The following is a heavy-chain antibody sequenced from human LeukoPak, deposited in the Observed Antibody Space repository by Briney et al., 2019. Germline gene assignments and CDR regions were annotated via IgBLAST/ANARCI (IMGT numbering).Heavy chain of an antibody. V-gene: IGHV3-23*01. Sequence: GGSLRLSCAASGFTFSSYAMSWVRQAPGKGLEWVSAISGSGGSTYYADSVKGRFTISRDNSKNTLYLQMNSLRAEDTAVYYCAKGGRYCSSTSCPHVYWGQGTLVTVSS. CDR3: AKGGRYCSSTSCPHVY. D-gene: IGHD2-2*01. J-gene: IGHJ4*02. CDR2: ISGSGGST. CDR1: GFTFSSYA.